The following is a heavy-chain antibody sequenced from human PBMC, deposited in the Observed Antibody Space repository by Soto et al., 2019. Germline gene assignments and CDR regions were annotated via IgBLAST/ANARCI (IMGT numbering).Heavy chain of an antibody. J-gene: IGHJ4*02. V-gene: IGHV5-51*01. CDR2: IYLGDSDT. CDR1: GYSFTSYW. Sequence: GESLKISCKGSGYSFTSYWIGWVRQMPGKGLEWMGIIYLGDSDTRYSPSFQGQVTISADKSISTAYLQWSSLKASDTAMYYCARQTYCSSTSCYTVDSWGQGTLVTIAS. D-gene: IGHD2-2*02. CDR3: ARQTYCSSTSCYTVDS.